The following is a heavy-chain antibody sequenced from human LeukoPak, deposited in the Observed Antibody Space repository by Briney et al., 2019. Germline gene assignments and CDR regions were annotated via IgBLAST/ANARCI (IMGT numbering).Heavy chain of an antibody. CDR3: AKDPNGDYIGTFDI. CDR2: ITASGGRT. V-gene: IGHV3-23*01. CDR1: GFTFSSYA. J-gene: IGHJ3*02. Sequence: GGSLRLSCAASGFTFSSYAMSWVRQAPGKGLEWVSSITASGGRTQYADSVQGRFTISRDNSKNTLYLQMNSLRAEDTAVYYCAKDPNGDYIGTFDIWGQGTMVTVSS. D-gene: IGHD4-17*01.